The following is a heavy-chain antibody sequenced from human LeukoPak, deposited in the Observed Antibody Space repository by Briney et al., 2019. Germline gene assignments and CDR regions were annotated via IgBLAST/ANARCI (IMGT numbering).Heavy chain of an antibody. V-gene: IGHV4-34*01. CDR3: ARESREVAARLFDY. CDR1: GGSFSGYY. J-gene: IGHJ4*02. D-gene: IGHD6-6*01. Sequence: SETLSLTCAVYGGSFSGYYWSWIRQPPGKGLEWIGEINHSGSINYNPSLKSRVTISVDTSKNQFSLKLSSVTAADTAVYYCARESREVAARLFDYWGQGTLVTVSS. CDR2: INHSGSI.